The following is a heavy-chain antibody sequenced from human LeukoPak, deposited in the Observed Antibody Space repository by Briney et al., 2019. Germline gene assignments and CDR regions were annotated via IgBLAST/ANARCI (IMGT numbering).Heavy chain of an antibody. Sequence: GGSLRLSCAASGFTFRRSAMTWVRRVPGKGLEWVSAISGSGGSTYYADSVKGRFTISRDNAKNTLYLQMNSLRAEDTAVYYCARTAFDIWGQGTMVTVSS. CDR3: ARTAFDI. J-gene: IGHJ3*02. CDR1: GFTFRRSA. CDR2: ISGSGGST. V-gene: IGHV3-23*01. D-gene: IGHD1-1*01.